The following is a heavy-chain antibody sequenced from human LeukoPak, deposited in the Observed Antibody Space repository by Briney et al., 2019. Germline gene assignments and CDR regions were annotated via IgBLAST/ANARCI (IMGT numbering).Heavy chain of an antibody. D-gene: IGHD3-3*01. J-gene: IGHJ5*02. CDR3: ARSSYYDFWSGYPHRRDWFDP. CDR1: GGSISSYY. Sequence: SETLSFTCTVSGGSISSYYWSWIRQPAGKGLEWIGRIYTSGSTNYNPSLKSRVTMSVDTSKNQFSLKLSSVTAADTAVYYCARSSYYDFWSGYPHRRDWFDPWGQGTLVTVSS. CDR2: IYTSGST. V-gene: IGHV4-4*07.